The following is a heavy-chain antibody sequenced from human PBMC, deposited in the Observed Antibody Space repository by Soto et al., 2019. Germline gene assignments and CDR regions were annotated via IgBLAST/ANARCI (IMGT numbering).Heavy chain of an antibody. J-gene: IGHJ5*02. V-gene: IGHV1-3*01. CDR1: GYTFTRYT. D-gene: IGHD2-15*01. CDR2: INPDNGNT. CDR3: ARGIATGQLDP. Sequence: AVKVSWKGSGYTFTRYTMNWVRQAPGQRLEWMGWINPDNGNTKASQKFQDRVIITRDTSASTAYMDLSSLRSEDTAVYYCARGIATGQLDPWGQGTLVTVSS.